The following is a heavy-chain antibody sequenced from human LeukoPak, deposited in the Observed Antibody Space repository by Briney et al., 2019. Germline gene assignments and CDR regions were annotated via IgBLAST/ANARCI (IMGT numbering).Heavy chain of an antibody. CDR2: IYHSGST. J-gene: IGHJ3*02. CDR3: ARAPFAERAFDM. V-gene: IGHV4-30-2*01. D-gene: IGHD1-14*01. Sequence: PSETLSLTCTVSGGSISSGGYYWSWIRQPPGKGLEWIGYIYHSGSTYYNPSLKSRVTISVDRSKNQFSLKLSSVTAADTAVYYCARAPFAERAFDMWGQGTLVTVSS. CDR1: GGSISSGGYY.